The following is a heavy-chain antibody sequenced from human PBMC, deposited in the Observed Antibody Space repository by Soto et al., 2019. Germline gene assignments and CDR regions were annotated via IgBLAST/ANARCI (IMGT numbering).Heavy chain of an antibody. CDR2: IYYSGST. CDR1: GGSISSGRYY. J-gene: IGHJ6*02. Sequence: QLQLQESGPGLVKPSQTLSLTCTVSGGSISSGRYYWSWIRQHPGQGLEWIGYIYYSGSTYYNPSLKTRVSISVYTSKNQFSRKLSAVTAADTAVYYCARDGPLYYDGVYVWGQGTMVTVSS. V-gene: IGHV4-31*03. CDR3: ARDGPLYYDGVYV.